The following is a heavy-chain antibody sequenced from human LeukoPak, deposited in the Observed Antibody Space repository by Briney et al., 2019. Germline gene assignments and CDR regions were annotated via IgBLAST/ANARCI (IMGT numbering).Heavy chain of an antibody. CDR1: GDSVSSNSAA. Sequence: SQTLSLTCAISGDSVSSNSAAWNWIGQSPSRGLEWLGRTYYRSKWSTYYAVSVKSRISINRDTSKSQISLQLNSVTPEDTAVYYCARSTGPIDYWGQGTLVTVSS. J-gene: IGHJ4*02. D-gene: IGHD1-1*01. CDR2: TYYRSKWST. CDR3: ARSTGPIDY. V-gene: IGHV6-1*01.